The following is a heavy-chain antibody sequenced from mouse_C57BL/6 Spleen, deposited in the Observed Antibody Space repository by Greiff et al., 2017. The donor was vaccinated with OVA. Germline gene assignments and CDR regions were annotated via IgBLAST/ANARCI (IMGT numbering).Heavy chain of an antibody. CDR2: IWGVGSP. CDR1: GFSLTSYG. CDR3: ASHCGSRCAY. Sequence: VQLQQSGPGLVAPSQSLSITCTVSGFSLTSYGVDWVRQSPGQGLEWLGVIWGVGSPNYNSALKSRLSLSKDNSKSQVFLKMNSLQTDDTAMDYCASHCGSRCAYWGQGTLVTVSA. D-gene: IGHD1-1*01. J-gene: IGHJ3*01. V-gene: IGHV2-6*01.